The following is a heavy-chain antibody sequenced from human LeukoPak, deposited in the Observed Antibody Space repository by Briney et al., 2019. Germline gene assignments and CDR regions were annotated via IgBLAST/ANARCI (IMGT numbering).Heavy chain of an antibody. V-gene: IGHV1-69*04. Sequence: ASVKVSCKASGGTFSSYAISWVRQAPGQGLEWMGRIIPILGIANYAQKFQGRVTITADKSTSTAYMELRGLRSEDTAVYYCAREGGYSGYDYSRNYFDYWGQGTLVTVSS. CDR2: IIPILGIA. CDR1: GGTFSSYA. CDR3: AREGGYSGYDYSRNYFDY. J-gene: IGHJ4*02. D-gene: IGHD5-12*01.